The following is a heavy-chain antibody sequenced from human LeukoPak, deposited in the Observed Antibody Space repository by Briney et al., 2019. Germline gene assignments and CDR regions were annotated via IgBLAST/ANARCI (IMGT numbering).Heavy chain of an antibody. CDR1: GDSITGYY. CDR3: ARDNIAAAGEGNWFDP. Sequence: SETLSLTCSVSGDSITGYYWGWIRQPPGKGLEWIGNIYYTGNTYYNSSLKSRVTISVDTSKNQFSLKLSSVTAADTAVYYCARDNIAAAGEGNWFDPWGQGTLVTVSS. J-gene: IGHJ5*02. D-gene: IGHD6-13*01. V-gene: IGHV4-39*07. CDR2: IYYTGNT.